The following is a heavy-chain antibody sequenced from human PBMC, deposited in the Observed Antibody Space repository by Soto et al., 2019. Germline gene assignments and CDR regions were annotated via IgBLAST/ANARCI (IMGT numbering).Heavy chain of an antibody. CDR2: IYHSAST. J-gene: IGHJ6*02. CDR1: GGSISSYY. Sequence: QVQLQESGPGLVKPSETLSLICTVSGGSISSYYLTWIRQPPWKGLEWIGYIYHSASTNFNPPLKSRVTTSFDTAKNRSSLVLSSVTAAAAAVYYCARASTVTTRTGMDVWGQGTTVTVS. CDR3: ARASTVTTRTGMDV. V-gene: IGHV4-59*01. D-gene: IGHD4-17*01.